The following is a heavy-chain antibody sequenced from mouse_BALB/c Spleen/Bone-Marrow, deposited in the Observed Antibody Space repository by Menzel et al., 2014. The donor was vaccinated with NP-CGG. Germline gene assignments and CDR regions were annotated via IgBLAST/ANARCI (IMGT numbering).Heavy chain of an antibody. CDR2: INPDSSTI. J-gene: IGHJ1*01. D-gene: IGHD1-2*01. V-gene: IGHV4-1*02. CDR3: ARPTLLRYYDV. Sequence: EAHLVESGGGLAQPGGSLTLSCAASGFDFSRYWMSWVRQAPGQGLEWIGAINPDSSTINYTPSLKDKFIISRDNAKNTLYLQMSKVRSEDAALYYCARPTLLRYYDVWGACTTLTVPS. CDR1: GFDFSRYW.